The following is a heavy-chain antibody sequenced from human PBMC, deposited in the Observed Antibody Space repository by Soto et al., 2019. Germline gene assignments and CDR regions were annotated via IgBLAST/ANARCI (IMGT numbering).Heavy chain of an antibody. D-gene: IGHD3-10*01. CDR2: ISYDGSNE. J-gene: IGHJ4*02. CDR1: GFTISSYG. V-gene: IGHV3-30*03. CDR3: ATSMGRGGNDY. Sequence: PGGSLRLSCAASGFTISSYGIHWVRQAPGKGLEWVAVISYDGSNEYYADSVKGRFSISRDNAKSSLYLQMNSLRAEDTAVYYCATSMGRGGNDYWGQGT.